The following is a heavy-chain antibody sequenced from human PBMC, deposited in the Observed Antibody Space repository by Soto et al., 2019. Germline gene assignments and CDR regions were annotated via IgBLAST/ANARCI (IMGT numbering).Heavy chain of an antibody. Sequence: QVHLQESGPGLVKPSETMSLTCTASGASIRNFYWNWVRQFPGKGLEWIGHIYNGERTNYNPSLKSRVTISVDTSKNHFSLKLSSVTVADTAVYYCAQTTGWPGFDYWGQGTLVAVSS. V-gene: IGHV4-59*01. CDR3: AQTTGWPGFDY. J-gene: IGHJ4*02. D-gene: IGHD6-19*01. CDR2: IYNGERT. CDR1: GASIRNFY.